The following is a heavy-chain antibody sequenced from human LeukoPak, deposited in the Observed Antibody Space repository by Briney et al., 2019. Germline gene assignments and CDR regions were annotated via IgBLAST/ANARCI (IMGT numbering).Heavy chain of an antibody. D-gene: IGHD3-22*01. CDR1: GYTLTGYY. J-gene: IGHJ4*02. CDR2: INPNSGGT. V-gene: IGHV1-2*02. Sequence: ASVKVSCKASGYTLTGYYMHWVRQAPGQGLEWMGWINPNSGGTNYAQKFQGRVTMTRDTSISTDYMELSRLRSDDTAVYYCARGFHSSGSNPPFDYWGQGTLVTVSS. CDR3: ARGFHSSGSNPPFDY.